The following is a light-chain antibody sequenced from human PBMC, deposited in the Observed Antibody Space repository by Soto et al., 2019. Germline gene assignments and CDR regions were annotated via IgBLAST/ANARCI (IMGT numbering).Light chain of an antibody. CDR3: SSYTSSSTGL. J-gene: IGLJ1*01. CDR2: EVS. CDR1: NSDVGGYNY. V-gene: IGLV2-14*01. Sequence: QSVLTQPASVSGSPGQSITISCTGTNSDVGGYNYVSWYQQHPGKAPKLMIYEVSNRPSGVSNRFSGSKSGNTASLTISGLQAEDEADYYCSSYTSSSTGLFGTGTKLTVL.